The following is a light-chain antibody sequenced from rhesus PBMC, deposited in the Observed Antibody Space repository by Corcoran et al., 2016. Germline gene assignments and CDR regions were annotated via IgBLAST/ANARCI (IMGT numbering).Light chain of an antibody. J-gene: IGKJ2*01. CDR1: QSLVHSNGNTY. CDR3: GQVTDIPYT. CDR2: RVS. V-gene: IGKV2-65*01. Sequence: EAVLTQSPLSLPLTPGQPASMSCRSSQSLVHSNGNTYLSWYKQKAGQPPRRLISRVSKRDLGAPDRFSGRGAGTDFTLKISRVEAEDVWVYYCGQVTDIPYTFGQGTKVEIK.